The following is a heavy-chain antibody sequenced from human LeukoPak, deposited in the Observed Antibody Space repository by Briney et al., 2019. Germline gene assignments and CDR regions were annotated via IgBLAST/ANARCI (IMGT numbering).Heavy chain of an antibody. J-gene: IGHJ4*02. CDR1: GYTLTELS. CDR2: FDPEDGET. Sequence: ASVKVSCKVSGYTLTELSMHWVRQAPGKGLEWMGGFDPEDGETIYAQKFQGRVTMTGDTSTDTAYMELSSLRSEDTAVYYCATVDQFGTVTDYWGQGTLVTVSS. D-gene: IGHD4-17*01. V-gene: IGHV1-24*01. CDR3: ATVDQFGTVTDY.